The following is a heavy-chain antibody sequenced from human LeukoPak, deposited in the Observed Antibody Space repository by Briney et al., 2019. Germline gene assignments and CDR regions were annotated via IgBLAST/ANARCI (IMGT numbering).Heavy chain of an antibody. CDR1: GGSISSGGYY. V-gene: IGHV4-31*03. CDR3: ARETVGATEYYFDY. D-gene: IGHD1-26*01. J-gene: IGHJ4*02. CDR2: IYYSGST. Sequence: SQTLSLTCTVPGGSISSGGYYWSWIRQHPGKGLEWIGYIYYSGSTYYNPSLKSRVTISVDTSKNQFSLKLSSVTAADTAVYYCARETVGATEYYFDYWGQGTLVTVSP.